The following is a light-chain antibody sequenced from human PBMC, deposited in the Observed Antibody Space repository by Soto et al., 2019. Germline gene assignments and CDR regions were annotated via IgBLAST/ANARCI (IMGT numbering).Light chain of an antibody. J-gene: IGLJ1*01. CDR1: SSDVGSYSR. Sequence: QSALTQPPSVSGSPGQSVTISCSGTSSDVGSYSRVSWYQQPPGTAPKLMIYEVSNRPSGVPDRFSGSKSGNTASLTISGLQTEDEADHYCSSYTSSNTYVFGTGTKVTVL. CDR2: EVS. V-gene: IGLV2-18*02. CDR3: SSYTSSNTYV.